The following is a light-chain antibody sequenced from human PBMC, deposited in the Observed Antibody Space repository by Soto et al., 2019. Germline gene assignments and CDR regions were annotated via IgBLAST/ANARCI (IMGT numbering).Light chain of an antibody. J-gene: IGKJ4*01. CDR2: DAS. Sequence: DVPLPQSRSTLAAPVGSGVTVPCRGSLSISSWLAWYQQKLGRAPRLLIYDASSLESGVPSRFSGSGYGTEFTLTISSLQPDDFATYYCQQYNTYSSLTFGGGTKVDI. CDR1: LSISSW. V-gene: IGKV1-5*01. CDR3: QQYNTYSSLT.